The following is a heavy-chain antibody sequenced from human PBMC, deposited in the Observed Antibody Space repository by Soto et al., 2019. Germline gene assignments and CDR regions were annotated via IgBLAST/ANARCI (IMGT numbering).Heavy chain of an antibody. CDR3: ARHGSGNYYYYYYYIDV. D-gene: IGHD3-10*01. CDR2: INAATGNT. Sequence: QVQLVQSGAEVKKPGASVKVSCKASGYTFTSYAMHWVRQAPGQRLEWMGWINAATGNTIYSQKFQGRVTIARDTSASRAYMELSSLRSEDTAVYYCARHGSGNYYYYYYYIDVWGKGTTVTVS. V-gene: IGHV1-3*01. CDR1: GYTFTSYA. J-gene: IGHJ6*03.